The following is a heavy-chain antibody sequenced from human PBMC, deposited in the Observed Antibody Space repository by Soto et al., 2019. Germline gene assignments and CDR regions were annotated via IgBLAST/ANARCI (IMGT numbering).Heavy chain of an antibody. CDR3: AKSHGIAAQLYYGMDV. V-gene: IGHV3-30*18. J-gene: IGHJ6*02. D-gene: IGHD6-6*01. CDR1: GFTFSSYG. Sequence: QVQLVESGGGVVQPGRSLRLSCAASGFTFSSYGMHWVRQAPGKGLEWVAVISYDGSNKYYADSVKGRFTISRDNSKNTLYLQMNSLRAEDTAVYYCAKSHGIAAQLYYGMDVWGQGTTVTVSS. CDR2: ISYDGSNK.